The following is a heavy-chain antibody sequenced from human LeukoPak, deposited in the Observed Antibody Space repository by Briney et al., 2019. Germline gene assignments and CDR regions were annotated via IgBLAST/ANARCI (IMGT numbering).Heavy chain of an antibody. V-gene: IGHV3-48*03. D-gene: IGHD3-10*01. CDR3: ARGGSFVEY. Sequence: GSLRLSCAASGFTFSNYEMHWVRRAPGKGLEWVSYISSGGSTVYYADSVKGRFTVSRDNAKNSLYLQMSSLRAEDTAVYYCARGGSFVEYWGQGTLVSVSS. CDR1: GFTFSNYE. J-gene: IGHJ4*02. CDR2: ISSGGSTV.